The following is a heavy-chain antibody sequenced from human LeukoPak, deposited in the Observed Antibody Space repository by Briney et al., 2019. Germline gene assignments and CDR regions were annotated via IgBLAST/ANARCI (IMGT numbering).Heavy chain of an antibody. CDR1: GYRFSDFW. CDR2: IYPGDSNT. V-gene: IGHV5-51*01. CDR3: ARRGSSDYCYIFDY. Sequence: GESLKISCKASGYRFSDFWIGWVRQMPEKGLEWMGIIYPGDSNTRYNPSFQGQVTISADKSISTAYLQWSSLKAANSAMYYCARRGSSDYCYIFDYWGEGTLVTVSS. D-gene: IGHD3-22*01. J-gene: IGHJ4*02.